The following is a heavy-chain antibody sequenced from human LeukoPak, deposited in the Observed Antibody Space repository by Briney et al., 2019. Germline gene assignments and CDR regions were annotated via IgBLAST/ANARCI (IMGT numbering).Heavy chain of an antibody. CDR3: ARDQRGGTYSDY. Sequence: GGSLRLSCAASGFTFSSYAMHWVRQAPGKGLEWVAVISYDGSNKYYADSVKGRFTISRDDAKNSLYLQMTNLRAEDTALYYCARDQRGGTYSDYWGQGTLVTVSS. V-gene: IGHV3-30-3*01. J-gene: IGHJ4*02. D-gene: IGHD1-26*01. CDR2: ISYDGSNK. CDR1: GFTFSSYA.